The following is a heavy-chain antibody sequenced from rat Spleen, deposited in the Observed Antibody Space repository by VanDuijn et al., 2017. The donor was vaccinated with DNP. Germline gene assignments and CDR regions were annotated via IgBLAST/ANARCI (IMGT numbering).Heavy chain of an antibody. CDR3: ARRGYSSYAMDA. CDR1: GFTFSDHN. CDR2: SSYDGSRV. Sequence: EVQLVESGGGLVQSGRSLKLSCAASGFTFSDHNMAWVRQVPKKGLEWVASSSYDGSRVHYRDSVKGRFTVSRDNAKSSLYLQMDSLRSEDTATYYCARRGYSSYAMDAWGQGVMVTVSS. J-gene: IGHJ2*01. D-gene: IGHD1-2*01. V-gene: IGHV5-7*01.